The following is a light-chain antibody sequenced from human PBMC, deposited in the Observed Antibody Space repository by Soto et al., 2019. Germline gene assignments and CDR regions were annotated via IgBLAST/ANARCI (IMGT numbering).Light chain of an antibody. CDR3: AAWDDSLNGPV. J-gene: IGLJ1*01. V-gene: IGLV1-44*01. Sequence: QSVLTQPPSASGTPGQRVTISCSGSSSSIGSNTVNWYQQLPGTAPKLLIYSNNQRPSGVPDRLSGSKSGTSASLAISGLQSEDEADYYCAAWDDSLNGPVFGTGTKVTVL. CDR1: SSSIGSNT. CDR2: SNN.